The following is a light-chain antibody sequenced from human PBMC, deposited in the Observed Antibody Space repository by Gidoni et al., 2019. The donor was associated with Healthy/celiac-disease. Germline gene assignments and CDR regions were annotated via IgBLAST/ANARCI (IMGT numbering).Light chain of an antibody. J-gene: IGKJ1*01. CDR1: QSVSSSY. CDR3: QKYGSSPWT. Sequence: ELVLTKSPGTLSLSPGERATLSCRASQSVSSSYLAWYQQKPGQAPRLLIYGASSRATGIPDRFSGSWSGTDFTLTISRLEPEDFAVYYCQKYGSSPWTFGQGTKVEIK. CDR2: GAS. V-gene: IGKV3-20*01.